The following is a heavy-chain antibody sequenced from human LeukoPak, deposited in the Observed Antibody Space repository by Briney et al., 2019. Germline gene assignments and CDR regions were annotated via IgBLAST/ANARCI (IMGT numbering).Heavy chain of an antibody. CDR2: IIPIFGTA. J-gene: IGHJ5*02. Sequence: ASVKVSCKASGDTFRNYAISWVRQAPGQGLEWMGGIIPIFGTANYAQKFQGRVTITADESTSTAYMELSSLRSEDTAVYYCARELSRAYYDFWSGPDNNWFDPWGQGTLVTVSS. D-gene: IGHD3-3*01. V-gene: IGHV1-69*13. CDR1: GDTFRNYA. CDR3: ARELSRAYYDFWSGPDNNWFDP.